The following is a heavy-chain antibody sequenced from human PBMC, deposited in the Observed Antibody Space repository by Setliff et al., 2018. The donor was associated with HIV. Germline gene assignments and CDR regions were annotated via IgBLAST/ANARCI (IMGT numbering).Heavy chain of an antibody. J-gene: IGHJ6*03. V-gene: IGHV1-18*01. CDR3: VRLTADRTNYYYYMDV. CDR2: IDSNNGNR. Sequence: ASVKVSCKASGGTFSSYVISWVRQAPGQGLEWMGWIDSNNGNRNFAQKFRGRVTMTTDISTNTAYMEVRSLSFDDTAVYYCVRLTADRTNYYYYMDVWGKGTTVTVSS. CDR1: GGTFSSYV. D-gene: IGHD2-8*01.